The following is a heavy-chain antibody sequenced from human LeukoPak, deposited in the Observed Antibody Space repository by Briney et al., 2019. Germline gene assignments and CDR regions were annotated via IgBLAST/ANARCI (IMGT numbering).Heavy chain of an antibody. D-gene: IGHD2-2*01. CDR3: ARDRGYCSSTSCYNWFDP. CDR2: IKQDGSEK. J-gene: IGHJ5*02. CDR1: GFTFSSYW. V-gene: IGHV3-7*01. Sequence: PGGSLRPSCAASGFTFSSYWMSWVRQAPGKGLEWVAYIKQDGSEKYYVDSVKGRFTISRDNAKNSLYLQMNSLRAEDTAVYYCARDRGYCSSTSCYNWFDPWGQGTLVTVSS.